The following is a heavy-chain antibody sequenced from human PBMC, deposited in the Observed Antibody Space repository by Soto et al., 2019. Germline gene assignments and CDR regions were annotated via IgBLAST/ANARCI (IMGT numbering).Heavy chain of an antibody. V-gene: IGHV1-3*01. D-gene: IGHD6-13*01. CDR2: INAGNGNT. CDR1: GYTFTSYA. Sequence: QVPLVQSGAEVKKPGASVKVSCKASGYTFTSYAMHWVRQAPGQRLEWMGWINAGNGNTKYSQKFQGRVTITRDTSASTAYMELSSLRSEDTAVYYCARGWQQLVPIDYWGQGTLVTVSS. J-gene: IGHJ4*02. CDR3: ARGWQQLVPIDY.